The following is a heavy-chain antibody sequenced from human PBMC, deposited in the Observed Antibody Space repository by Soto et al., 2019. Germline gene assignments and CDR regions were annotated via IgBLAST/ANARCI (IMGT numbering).Heavy chain of an antibody. Sequence: ASVKVSCTASGCTALPFAFHWVRQAPGQGPEWLGWINAGVDGTIYSQRFQDRVRITRDTSANTVYLEVNSLTSEDTAVYYCAREVQGVTSFDYWGQGTLVTVSS. CDR2: INAGVDGT. V-gene: IGHV1-3*01. D-gene: IGHD2-21*02. J-gene: IGHJ4*02. CDR3: AREVQGVTSFDY. CDR1: GCTALPFA.